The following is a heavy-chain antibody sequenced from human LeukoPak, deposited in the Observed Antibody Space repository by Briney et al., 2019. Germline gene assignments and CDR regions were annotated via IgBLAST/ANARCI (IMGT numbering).Heavy chain of an antibody. Sequence: SETLSLTCAVYGGSFSGYYWSWIRQPPGKWLEWIGEINHSGSTNYNPSLKSRVTISVDTSKNQFSLKLSSVTAADTAVYYCARTRQKNRVFFYYWGQGTLVTVSS. J-gene: IGHJ4*02. V-gene: IGHV4-34*01. D-gene: IGHD1-14*01. CDR2: INHSGST. CDR1: GGSFSGYY. CDR3: ARTRQKNRVFFYY.